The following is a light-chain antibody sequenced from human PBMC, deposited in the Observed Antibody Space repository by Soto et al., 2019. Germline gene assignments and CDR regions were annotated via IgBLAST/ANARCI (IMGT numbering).Light chain of an antibody. V-gene: IGLV2-14*01. CDR2: DVS. CDR1: SSDVGGYNY. Sequence: QSVLTPPASLSGCPGQSITISCTGTSSDVGGYNYVSWYQQHPGKAPKLMIYDVSNRPSGVSNRFSGSKSGNTASLTISGLQAEDEADYYCSSYTSSSTLYVFGTGTKVTVL. CDR3: SSYTSSSTLYV. J-gene: IGLJ1*01.